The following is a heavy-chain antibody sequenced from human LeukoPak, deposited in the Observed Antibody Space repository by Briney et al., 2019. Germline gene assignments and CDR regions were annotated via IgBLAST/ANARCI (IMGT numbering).Heavy chain of an antibody. Sequence: PSETLSLTCAVFGYSISSGYYWGWIRQPPGQGLEWIGSIYHSGSTYYNPSLKSRVTISVDTSKNQFSLKLSSVTAADTAVYYCARLSFLGVAHPSYWGQGTLVTVSS. V-gene: IGHV4-38-2*01. CDR3: ARLSFLGVAHPSY. J-gene: IGHJ4*02. D-gene: IGHD3-3*01. CDR2: IYHSGST. CDR1: GYSISSGYY.